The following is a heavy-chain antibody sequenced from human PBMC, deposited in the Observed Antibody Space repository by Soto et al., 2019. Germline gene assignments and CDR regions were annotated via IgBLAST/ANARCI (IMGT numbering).Heavy chain of an antibody. V-gene: IGHV5-10-1*01. CDR2: IYPSDSYT. J-gene: IGHJ5*02. D-gene: IGHD6-13*01. CDR3: ARRHSSSSAFDP. Sequence: GESLKISCKGSGYSFTSYWIGWARQMPGKGLEWMGIIYPSDSYTNYSPSFQGHVTISADKSISTAYLQWSSLKASDTAMYYCARRHSSSSAFDPWGQGTLVTV. CDR1: GYSFTSYW.